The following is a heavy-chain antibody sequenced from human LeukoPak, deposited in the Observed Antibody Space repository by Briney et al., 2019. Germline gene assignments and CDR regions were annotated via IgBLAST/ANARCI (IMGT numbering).Heavy chain of an antibody. CDR2: INPNSGGT. V-gene: IGHV1-2*02. J-gene: IGHJ3*02. CDR3: ARGARAPPVFSDDAFDI. CDR1: GYTFTDYY. D-gene: IGHD3-10*02. Sequence: ASVKVSCKASGYTFTDYYMHWVRQAPGQGLEWMGWINPNSGGTNYAQKFQGRVAMTRDTSISTAYMELSRLRSDDTAVYYCARGARAPPVFSDDAFDIWGQGTMVTVSS.